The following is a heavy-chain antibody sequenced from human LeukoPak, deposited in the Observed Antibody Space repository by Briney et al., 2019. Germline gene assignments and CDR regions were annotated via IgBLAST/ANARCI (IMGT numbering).Heavy chain of an antibody. CDR1: GXSFTCCW. CDR2: IYPGDSET. D-gene: IGHD6-13*01. CDR3: ARHPGYSSSWYFDY. V-gene: IGHV5-51*01. Sequence: GESLKISCQGSGXSFTCCWSAWVRQMPGKGLEWVGIIYPGDSETRYSPSFHGQVTISADKSISTAYLQWSSLKASDTAIYYCARHPGYSSSWYFDYWGQGTLVTVSS. J-gene: IGHJ4*02.